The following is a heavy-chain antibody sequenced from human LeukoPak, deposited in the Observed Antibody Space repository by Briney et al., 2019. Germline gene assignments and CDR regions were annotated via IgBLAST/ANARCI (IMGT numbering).Heavy chain of an antibody. CDR3: AKKPCSSSSCARGSAFDI. Sequence: GGSLRLSCAASGFTFSSYSMNWVRQAPGKGLEWVSAISGSGGSTYYADSAKGRFTISRDNSKNTLYLQMNSLRAEDTAVYYCAKKPCSSSSCARGSAFDIWGQGTMVTVSS. CDR2: ISGSGGST. D-gene: IGHD2-15*01. CDR1: GFTFSSYS. J-gene: IGHJ3*02. V-gene: IGHV3-23*01.